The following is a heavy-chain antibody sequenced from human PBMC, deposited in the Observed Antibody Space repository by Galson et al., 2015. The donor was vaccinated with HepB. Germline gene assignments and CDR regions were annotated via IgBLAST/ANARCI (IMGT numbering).Heavy chain of an antibody. Sequence: SVKVSCKVSGYTLTELSMHWVRQAPGKGLEWMGGFDPEDGETIYAQKFQGRVTMTEDTSTDTAYMELSSLRSEDTAVYYCARDIDDGYSSSWTPRDYWGQGTLVTVSS. CDR2: FDPEDGET. V-gene: IGHV1-24*01. CDR3: ARDIDDGYSSSWTPRDY. D-gene: IGHD6-13*01. CDR1: GYTLTELS. J-gene: IGHJ4*02.